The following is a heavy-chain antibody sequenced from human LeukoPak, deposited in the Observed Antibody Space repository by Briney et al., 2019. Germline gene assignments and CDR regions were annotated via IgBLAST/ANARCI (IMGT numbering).Heavy chain of an antibody. Sequence: ASVKVSCKASGYTFTSYDINWVRQATGQGLEWMGWMNPNSGNTGYAQKFQGRVTMTRNTSISTACMELSSLRSEDAAVYYCARGPGWSWYFSYSLGLQFDYWGQGTLVTVSS. V-gene: IGHV1-8*01. D-gene: IGHD6-13*01. J-gene: IGHJ4*02. CDR3: ARGPGWSWYFSYSLGLQFDY. CDR1: GYTFTSYD. CDR2: MNPNSGNT.